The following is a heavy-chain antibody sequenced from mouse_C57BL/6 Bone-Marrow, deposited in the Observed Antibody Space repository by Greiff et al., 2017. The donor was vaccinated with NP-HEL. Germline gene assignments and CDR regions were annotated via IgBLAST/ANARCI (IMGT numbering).Heavy chain of an antibody. CDR1: GYTFTDYY. V-gene: IGHV1-76*01. Sequence: QVQLQQSGAELVRPGASVKLSCKASGYTFTDYYINWVKQRPGQGLEWIARIYPGSGNTYYNEKFKGKATLTAEKSSSTAYMQLSSLTSEDSAVYFCASYDYGGCYAMDYWGQGTSVTVSS. D-gene: IGHD2-4*01. CDR2: IYPGSGNT. CDR3: ASYDYGGCYAMDY. J-gene: IGHJ4*01.